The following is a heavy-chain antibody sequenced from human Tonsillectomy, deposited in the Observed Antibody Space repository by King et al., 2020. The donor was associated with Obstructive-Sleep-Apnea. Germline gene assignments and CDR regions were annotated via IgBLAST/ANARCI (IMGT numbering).Heavy chain of an antibody. CDR2: MSGSGGST. CDR1: GFTFSSYG. Sequence: VQLVESGGGLVQPGGSLRLCCAASGFTFSSYGMSWVRQAPGKGLEWVSAMSGSGGSTYYAESVKGRLTISRDNSKNTLYLQMNSLGAEDTAVYYCAKGLLYAPVEYGMDVWGQGTTVTVSS. J-gene: IGHJ6*02. D-gene: IGHD2-2*01. V-gene: IGHV3-23*04. CDR3: AKGLLYAPVEYGMDV.